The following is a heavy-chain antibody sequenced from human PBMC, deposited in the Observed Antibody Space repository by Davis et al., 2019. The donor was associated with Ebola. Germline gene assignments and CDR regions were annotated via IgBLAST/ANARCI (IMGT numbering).Heavy chain of an antibody. J-gene: IGHJ4*02. V-gene: IGHV1-45*02. CDR3: ARMLWSGYYFDY. CDR2: ITPFNGNT. CDR1: GYTFTYRY. D-gene: IGHD3-10*02. Sequence: SVKVSCKASGYTFTYRYLHWVRQAPGQALEWMGWITPFNGNTNYAQKFQDRVTITRARSMSTAYMELSSLRSEDTAMYYCARMLWSGYYFDYWGQGTLVTVSS.